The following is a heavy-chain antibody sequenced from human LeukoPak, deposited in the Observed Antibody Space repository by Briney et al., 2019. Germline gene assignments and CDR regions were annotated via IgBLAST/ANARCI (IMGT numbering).Heavy chain of an antibody. D-gene: IGHD3-3*01. J-gene: IGHJ4*02. CDR1: GGTFSSYA. V-gene: IGHV1-69*05. CDR3: ASAPEYYDFWSGLGD. CDR2: IIPIFGTA. Sequence: SVKVSCKASGGTFSSYAISWVGQAPGQGLEWMGRIIPIFGTANYAQKFQGRVTITTDESTSTAYMELSSLRSEDTAVYYCASAPEYYDFWSGLGDWGQGTLVTVSS.